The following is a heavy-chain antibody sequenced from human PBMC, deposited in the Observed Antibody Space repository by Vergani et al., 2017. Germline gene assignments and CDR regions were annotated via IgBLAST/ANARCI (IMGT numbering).Heavy chain of an antibody. J-gene: IGHJ4*02. CDR1: GGTFSSNS. CDR2: IIPIFGTT. V-gene: IGHV1-69*13. CDR3: ARSSGYYSYYLDF. Sequence: QGQLAQSGAEVKKPGSSVKVSCKASGGTFSSNSISWVRQAPGQGLEWMGRIIPIFGTTSYAQKFQGRVTILADESTSTACMELSSLRSEDTAVYYCARSSGYYSYYLDFWGKGTLVTVSS. D-gene: IGHD3-22*01.